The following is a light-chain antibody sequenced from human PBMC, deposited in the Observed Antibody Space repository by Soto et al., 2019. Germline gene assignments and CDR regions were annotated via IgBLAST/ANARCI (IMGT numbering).Light chain of an antibody. V-gene: IGKV1-39*01. CDR1: QSISSY. Sequence: DIQMTQSPSSLSASVGDRVTITCRASQSISSYLNWYQQKPGKAPNLLIYAASSLQSGVPSRISGSGYGTDFTLTISSLQPEDFATYYCEQSYTMPKTFGQGTKVDIK. CDR2: AAS. J-gene: IGKJ1*01. CDR3: EQSYTMPKT.